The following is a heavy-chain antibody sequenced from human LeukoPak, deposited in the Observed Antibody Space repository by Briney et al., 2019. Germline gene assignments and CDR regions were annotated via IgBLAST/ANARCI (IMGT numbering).Heavy chain of an antibody. CDR2: ISYDGSNK. CDR1: GFTFSSYG. CDR3: AKDRAPSIAVPGDY. Sequence: GGSLRLSCAASGFTFSSYGMHWVRQAPGKGLEWVAVISYDGSNKYYADSVKGRFTISRDNSKKTLYLQMNSLRAEDTAVYYCAKDRAPSIAVPGDYWGQGTLVTVSS. D-gene: IGHD6-19*01. J-gene: IGHJ4*02. V-gene: IGHV3-30*18.